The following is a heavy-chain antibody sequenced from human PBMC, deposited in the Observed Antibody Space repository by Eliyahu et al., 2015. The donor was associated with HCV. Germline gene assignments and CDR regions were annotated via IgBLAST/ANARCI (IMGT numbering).Heavy chain of an antibody. CDR2: IXHSGST. CDR1: XGSFSSYY. D-gene: IGHD2-2*01. CDR3: ARGGYCSSTSCYNWFDP. V-gene: IGHV4-34*01. J-gene: IGHJ5*02. Sequence: QVQLQQWGAGLLRPSEXLSLTXXXXXGSFSSYYWSWIRQPPGKGLEWVGEIXHSGSTNYXPSLKSRVTMSVDTSKNQFSLILSSVTAANTAVYYCARGGYCSSTSCYNWFDPWGQGTLVTVSS.